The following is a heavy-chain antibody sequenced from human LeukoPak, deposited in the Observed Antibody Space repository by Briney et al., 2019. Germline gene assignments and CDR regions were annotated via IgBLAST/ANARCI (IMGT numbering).Heavy chain of an antibody. CDR3: ARLGSSGYDLDY. D-gene: IGHD5-12*01. V-gene: IGHV4-59*08. J-gene: IGHJ4*02. Sequence: SETLSLTCTVSGGSINNYYWSWIRQPPGKGLEWIGYIYYSGSTNYNPSLKSWVTMSVDTSKSQFHLRLTSVTAADTAVYYCARLGSSGYDLDYWGQGTLVTVSS. CDR2: IYYSGST. CDR1: GGSINNYY.